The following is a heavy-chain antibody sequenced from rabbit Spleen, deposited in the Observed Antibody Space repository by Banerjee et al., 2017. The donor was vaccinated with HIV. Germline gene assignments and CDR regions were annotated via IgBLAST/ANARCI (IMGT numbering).Heavy chain of an antibody. CDR2: IDPIFGST. Sequence: QEQLVESGGGLVQPGGSLKLPCKASGFDFSSYGVSWVRQAPGKGLEWIGYIDPIFGSTYYASWVNGRFSISRENTQNTVSLQLNSLTAADTATYFCARDDPTNAGYAAYGFAIPFYFNLWGQGTLVTVS. V-gene: IGHV1S47*01. CDR1: GFDFSSYG. CDR3: ARDDPTNAGYAAYGFAIPFYFNL. D-gene: IGHD6-1*01. J-gene: IGHJ4*01.